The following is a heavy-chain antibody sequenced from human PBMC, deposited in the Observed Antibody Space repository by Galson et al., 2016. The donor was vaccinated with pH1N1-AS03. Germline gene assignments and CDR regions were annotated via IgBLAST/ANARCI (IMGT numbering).Heavy chain of an antibody. CDR3: ARHTQWLVRAPFDI. CDR2: ISPYNGNT. J-gene: IGHJ3*02. V-gene: IGHV1-18*04. D-gene: IGHD6-19*01. CDR1: GYTFPNFG. Sequence: SVKVSCKASGYTFPNFGMSWVRQAPGQGLEWMGWISPYNGNTQYAQRLKGRVTMTTDTSTNTAYLELRSLTYDDTAVYYCARHTQWLVRAPFDIWGQGTTVTVSS.